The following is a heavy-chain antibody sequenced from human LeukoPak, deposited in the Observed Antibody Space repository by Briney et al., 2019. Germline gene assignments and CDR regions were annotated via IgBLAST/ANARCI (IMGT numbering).Heavy chain of an antibody. Sequence: GGSLRLSCAASGFTFSSYAMHWVRQAPGKGLEWVAVISYDGSNKYYADSAKGRFTISRDNSKNTLYLQMNSLRAEDTAVYYCARDQYSGYDLYYFDYWGQGTLVTVSS. CDR2: ISYDGSNK. D-gene: IGHD5-12*01. J-gene: IGHJ4*02. V-gene: IGHV3-30-3*01. CDR3: ARDQYSGYDLYYFDY. CDR1: GFTFSSYA.